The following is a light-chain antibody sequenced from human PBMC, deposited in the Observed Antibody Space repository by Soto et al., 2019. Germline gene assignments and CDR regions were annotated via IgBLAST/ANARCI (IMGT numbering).Light chain of an antibody. J-gene: IGKJ5*01. CDR1: QSVRNF. V-gene: IGKV3-15*01. CDR2: NVS. Sequence: EIVMTQSPATLSVSPGERASLSYRASQSVRNFLGWYQQKPGQAPRLLIYNVSTTATGITARFSGSGSGTEFTLTISSLQSYDFAVYYCQQYNNWHPTFGRGTRLVIK. CDR3: QQYNNWHPT.